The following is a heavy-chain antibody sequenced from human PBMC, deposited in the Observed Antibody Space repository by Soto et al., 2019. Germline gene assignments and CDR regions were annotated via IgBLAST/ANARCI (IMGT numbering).Heavy chain of an antibody. J-gene: IGHJ4*02. Sequence: GGSLRLSCAASGFTFSNYWMSWVRQAPGKGLEWVANINQDESEKYYVDSVKGRFTISRDSAKTSLYLQMNSLRAEDTAVYYCARDQGYCSGGSCYVAGYWGQGTRVTVSS. CDR1: GFTFSNYW. CDR2: INQDESEK. CDR3: ARDQGYCSGGSCYVAGY. V-gene: IGHV3-7*01. D-gene: IGHD2-15*01.